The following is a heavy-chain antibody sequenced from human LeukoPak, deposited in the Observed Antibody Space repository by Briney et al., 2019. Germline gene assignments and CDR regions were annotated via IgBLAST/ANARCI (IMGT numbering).Heavy chain of an antibody. Sequence: PSETLSLTCTVSGGSISSYYWSWLRQPPGKGLEWIGYIYYSGSTNYNPSLKSRVTISVDTSKNQFSLKLSSVTAADTAVYYCARDGFWSGYPYYYYGMDVWGQGTTVTVSS. J-gene: IGHJ6*02. V-gene: IGHV4-59*01. CDR2: IYYSGST. D-gene: IGHD3-3*01. CDR1: GGSISSYY. CDR3: ARDGFWSGYPYYYYGMDV.